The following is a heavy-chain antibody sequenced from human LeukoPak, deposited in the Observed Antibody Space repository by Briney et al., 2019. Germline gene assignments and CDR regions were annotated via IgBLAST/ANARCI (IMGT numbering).Heavy chain of an antibody. V-gene: IGHV3-53*01. Sequence: PGESLRLSCVASGFTVGSNYMSWVRQAPGKGLEWVSVIYSGGTTFYADSVKGRFTISRDNSKNTLYLHMNSLRAEDTAVYYCAKAPGWFDPWGQGTLVTVSS. CDR1: GFTVGSNY. D-gene: IGHD3-10*01. CDR3: AKAPGWFDP. CDR2: IYSGGTT. J-gene: IGHJ5*02.